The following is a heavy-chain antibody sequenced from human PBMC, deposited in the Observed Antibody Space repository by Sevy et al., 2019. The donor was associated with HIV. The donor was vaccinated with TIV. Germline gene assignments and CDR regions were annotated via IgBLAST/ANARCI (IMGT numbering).Heavy chain of an antibody. CDR1: GFTFGTYW. J-gene: IGHJ3*02. D-gene: IGHD1-26*01. CDR3: ARESRGSLEGCDI. CDR2: INSDGNYR. V-gene: IGHV3-74*01. Sequence: GGSLRLSCTASGFTFGTYWMHWVRQAPGKGLVWVSRINSDGNYRSYVESVEGRFTISRDNAQNTLFLQMSSLRVEDTAVYYCARESRGSLEGCDIWGQGTMVTVSS.